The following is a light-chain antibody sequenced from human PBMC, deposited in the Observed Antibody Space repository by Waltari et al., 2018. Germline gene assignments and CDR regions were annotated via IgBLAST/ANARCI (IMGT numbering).Light chain of an antibody. CDR1: QPITNY. Sequence: DIQLTPSPSSLSASVGDSVTITCQASQPITNYLNWYQQKPGKAPELLIYDASKLQTGVPSRFSGSQSGTEFSFTIGSLQPEDVATYYCQRYDNLPVFAFGPGTKVNVK. V-gene: IGKV1-33*01. CDR2: DAS. J-gene: IGKJ3*01. CDR3: QRYDNLPVFA.